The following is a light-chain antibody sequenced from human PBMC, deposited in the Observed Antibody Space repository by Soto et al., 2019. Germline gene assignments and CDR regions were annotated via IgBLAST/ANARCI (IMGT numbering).Light chain of an antibody. J-gene: IGKJ1*01. CDR3: QQYNSFPT. V-gene: IGKV1-5*03. CDR1: QSISSW. Sequence: DIPMTQSPSTLSASVGDRVTITCRASQSISSWLAWYQQKPGKAPQLLIYNASSLESGVPSRFSGSGTGTEFTLTISSLQPDDFATYYCQQYNSFPTFGQGTKVEIK. CDR2: NAS.